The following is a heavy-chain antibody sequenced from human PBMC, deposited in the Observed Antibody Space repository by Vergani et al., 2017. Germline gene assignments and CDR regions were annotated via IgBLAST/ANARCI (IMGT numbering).Heavy chain of an antibody. J-gene: IGHJ4*02. CDR1: GFTFSSYA. D-gene: IGHD3-22*01. CDR2: ISGSGGST. CDR3: AKGTDARITMIVVVPLDY. Sequence: EVQLLESGGGLVQPGGSLRLSCAASGFTFSSYAMSWVRQAPGKGLEWVSAISGSGGSTYYADSVKGRFTISRDNSKNTLYLQMNSLRAEDTAVYYCAKGTDARITMIVVVPLDYWGQGTLVTVSS. V-gene: IGHV3-23*01.